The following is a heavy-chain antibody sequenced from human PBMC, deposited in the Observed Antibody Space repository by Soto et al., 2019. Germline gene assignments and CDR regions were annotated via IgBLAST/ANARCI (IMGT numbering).Heavy chain of an antibody. CDR3: APQAFDY. CDR2: VWLDGSNK. CDR1: GFTFSSYG. J-gene: IGHJ4*02. Sequence: GGSLRLSCAASGFTFSSYGMHWVRQAPGKGLEWVAFVWLDGSNKYYADSVRDRFTISRVNSKNTLYLQMNSLRAEDTAVYHCAPQAFDYWGQGTLVTV. V-gene: IGHV3-33*08.